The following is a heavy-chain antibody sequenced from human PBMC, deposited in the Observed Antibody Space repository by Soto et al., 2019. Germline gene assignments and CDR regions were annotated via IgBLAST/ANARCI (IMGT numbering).Heavy chain of an antibody. CDR2: IYYSGST. J-gene: IGHJ4*02. CDR1: GGSISSSSYY. D-gene: IGHD6-13*01. Sequence: PSETLSLTCTVSGGSISSSSYYWGWIRQPPGKGLEWIESIYYSGSTYYNPSLKSRVTISVDTSKNQFSLKLSSVTAADTAVYYCARPSRGSSRDYWGQGTLVTVSS. V-gene: IGHV4-39*01. CDR3: ARPSRGSSRDY.